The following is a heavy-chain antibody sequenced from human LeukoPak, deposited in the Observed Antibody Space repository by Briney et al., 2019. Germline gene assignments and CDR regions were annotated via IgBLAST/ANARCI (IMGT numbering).Heavy chain of an antibody. Sequence: GGSLRLSCAASGFTFSSYSMNWVRQAPGKGLEWVSSISSSSSYIYYADSVKSRFNISRDNAKNSLYLQMNSLRAEDTAVYYCAREGVVVPAAPLDYWGQGTLVTVSS. CDR3: AREGVVVPAAPLDY. CDR2: ISSSSSYI. CDR1: GFTFSSYS. D-gene: IGHD2-2*01. J-gene: IGHJ4*02. V-gene: IGHV3-21*01.